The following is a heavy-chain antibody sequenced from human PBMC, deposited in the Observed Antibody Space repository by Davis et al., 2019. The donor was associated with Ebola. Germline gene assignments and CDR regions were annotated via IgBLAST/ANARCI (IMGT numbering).Heavy chain of an antibody. V-gene: IGHV3-30*04. CDR3: ARDMGIAGAGPGVFAN. D-gene: IGHD6-13*01. Sequence: GESLKISCAASGFTFSSYAMHWVRQAPGKGLEWVAVISYDGSKKYDADSVKGRFTISKDNSKNTLYLQMNSLRAEETAVYYCARDMGIAGAGPGVFANWGQGTLVTVSS. CDR1: GFTFSSYA. J-gene: IGHJ4*02. CDR2: ISYDGSKK.